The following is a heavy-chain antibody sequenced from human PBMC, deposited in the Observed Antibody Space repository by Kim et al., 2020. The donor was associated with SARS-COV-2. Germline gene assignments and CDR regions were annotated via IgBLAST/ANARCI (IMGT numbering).Heavy chain of an antibody. CDR2: INHSGST. V-gene: IGHV4-34*01. D-gene: IGHD3-22*01. Sequence: SETLSLTCAVYGGSFSGYYWSWIRQPPGKGLEWIGEINHSGSTNYNPSLKSRVTISVDTSKNQFSLKLSSVTAADTAVYYCARGPPLFYYDSSGYWKGFFDYWGQGTLVTVSS. CDR3: ARGPPLFYYDSSGYWKGFFDY. J-gene: IGHJ4*02. CDR1: GGSFSGYY.